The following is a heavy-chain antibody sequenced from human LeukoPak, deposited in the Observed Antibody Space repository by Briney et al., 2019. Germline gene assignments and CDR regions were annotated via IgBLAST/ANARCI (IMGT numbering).Heavy chain of an antibody. D-gene: IGHD3-22*01. CDR2: IYYSGST. Sequence: SETLSLTCTVSGGSISSSSYYWGWIRQPPGKGLEWIGSIYYSGSTYYNPSLKSRVTISVDTSKNQFSLKLSSVTAADTAVYYCAGGGAMIVVVDYWGQGTPVTVSS. CDR1: GGSISSSSYY. CDR3: AGGGAMIVVVDY. V-gene: IGHV4-39*01. J-gene: IGHJ4*02.